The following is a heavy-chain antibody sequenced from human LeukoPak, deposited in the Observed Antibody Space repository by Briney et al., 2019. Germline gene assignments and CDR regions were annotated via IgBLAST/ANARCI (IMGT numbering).Heavy chain of an antibody. Sequence: GGSLRLSCAAPGFTFSSYAMSWVRQAPGKGLEWVSGISGSGGSTHYADSVKGRFTVSRDNSKNTLYLQMNSLRAEDTAVYYCAKARGSSWPDAFDMWGQGTMVTVSS. CDR3: AKARGSSWPDAFDM. J-gene: IGHJ3*02. CDR1: GFTFSSYA. D-gene: IGHD6-13*01. V-gene: IGHV3-23*01. CDR2: ISGSGGST.